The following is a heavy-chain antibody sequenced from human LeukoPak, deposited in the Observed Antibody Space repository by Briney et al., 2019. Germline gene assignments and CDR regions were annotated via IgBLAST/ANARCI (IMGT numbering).Heavy chain of an antibody. CDR1: GITVNSTY. D-gene: IGHD6-19*01. J-gene: IGHJ6*02. CDR2: AYSDGNT. V-gene: IGHV3-66*04. CDR3: ARLFGSGWPGYFYYAMDV. Sequence: GGSLRLSCAASGITVNSTYRSWVRQAPGKGLEWVSVAYSDGNTYYAGSVKGRFTISRDNSKNTLFLQMNSLRAEDTAVYYCARLFGSGWPGYFYYAMDVWGQGTTVAVSS.